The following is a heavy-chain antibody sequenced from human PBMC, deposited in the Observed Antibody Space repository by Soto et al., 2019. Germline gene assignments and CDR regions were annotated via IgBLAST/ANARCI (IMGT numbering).Heavy chain of an antibody. CDR3: ARRAETNGWNGFGADKYYFDF. Sequence: ASVKVSCKASGYTFTSYDIYRVRQATGQGLEWMGWMNPNTGNSAYAQKFQGRVTVTSDTSINTVHMELNSLRSEDTAVYYCARRAETNGWNGFGADKYYFDFWGQGTLVTVSS. CDR1: GYTFTSYD. CDR2: MNPNTGNS. J-gene: IGHJ4*02. D-gene: IGHD1-1*01. V-gene: IGHV1-8*01.